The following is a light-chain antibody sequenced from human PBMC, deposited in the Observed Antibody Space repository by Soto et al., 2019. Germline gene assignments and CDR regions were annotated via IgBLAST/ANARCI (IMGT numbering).Light chain of an antibody. CDR2: VAS. CDR3: QHYGSSPWT. Sequence: EIVLPQSPGTLSLSPGERATLSCRASQSVGGSYLAWFQQKPGQAPRRLIYVASTRATGVPDRFSGSGSATDFSLAINRLEPEDFAVYYCQHYGSSPWTFGQGTKVEIK. V-gene: IGKV3-20*01. J-gene: IGKJ1*01. CDR1: QSVGGSY.